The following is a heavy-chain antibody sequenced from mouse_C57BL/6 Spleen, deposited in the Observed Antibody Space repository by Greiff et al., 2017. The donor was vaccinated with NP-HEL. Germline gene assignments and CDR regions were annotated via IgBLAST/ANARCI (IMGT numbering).Heavy chain of an antibody. V-gene: IGHV3-6*01. CDR1: GYSITSGYY. CDR3: ARGFSYYGSSHWYFDV. D-gene: IGHD1-1*01. J-gene: IGHJ1*03. CDR2: ISYDGSN. Sequence: EVQLQESGPGLVKPSQSLSLTCSVTGYSITSGYYWNWIRQFPGNKLEWMGYISYDGSNNYNPSLKNRISITRDTSKNQFFLKLNSVTTEDTATYYCARGFSYYGSSHWYFDVWGTGTTVTVSS.